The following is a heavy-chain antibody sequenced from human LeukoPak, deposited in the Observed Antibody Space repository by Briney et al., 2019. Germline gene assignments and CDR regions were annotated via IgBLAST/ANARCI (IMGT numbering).Heavy chain of an antibody. V-gene: IGHV5-51*01. CDR2: IYPGDSDT. CDR1: GYSFTSYW. Sequence: GESLKISCKGSGYSFTSYWNGWVRQMPGKGLEWMGIIYPGDSDTRYSPSFQGQVTISADKSISTAYLQWSSLKASDTAMYYCARPLMNGDYDHYFDYWGQGTLVTVSS. CDR3: ARPLMNGDYDHYFDY. J-gene: IGHJ4*02. D-gene: IGHD4-17*01.